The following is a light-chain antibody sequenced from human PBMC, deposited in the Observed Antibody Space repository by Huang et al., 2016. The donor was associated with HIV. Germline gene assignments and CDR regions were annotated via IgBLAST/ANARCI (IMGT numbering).Light chain of an antibody. J-gene: IGKJ4*01. V-gene: IGKV4-1*01. CDR2: WAS. CDR1: RSLLYCSNSKNY. Sequence: DIVLTQSQDSLDVSLGERATINYKSNRSLLYCSNSKNYLDWYKRRLGQTPKLLIYWASTREAGVPDRFSSSGSGTDFTLTIASLQAEDVAIYYCQQYYSLPLTFGGGTKVEIK. CDR3: QQYYSLPLT.